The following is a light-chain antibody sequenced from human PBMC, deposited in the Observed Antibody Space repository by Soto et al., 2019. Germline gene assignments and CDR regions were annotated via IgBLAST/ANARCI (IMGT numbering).Light chain of an antibody. CDR3: QHYNSYSLT. J-gene: IGKJ4*01. V-gene: IGKV1-5*03. CDR1: QTISNW. Sequence: DIQMTQSPSTLSASVGDRVTITCRASQTISNWLAWYQQKPGKAPKLLIYKASSLESGVPSRFSGSTSGTEFTLTISSLQPDDSATYYCQHYNSYSLTFGGGTKVEIK. CDR2: KAS.